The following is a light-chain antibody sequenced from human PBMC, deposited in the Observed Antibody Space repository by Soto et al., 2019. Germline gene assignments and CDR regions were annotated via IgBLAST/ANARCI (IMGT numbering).Light chain of an antibody. V-gene: IGKV3-15*01. CDR3: QQYNNWPPLT. CDR2: GAS. J-gene: IGKJ4*01. Sequence: IVVTQSPATLSLSPGERATVSCRASESVSSNLAWYQQKPGQAPRLLIYGASTRATGIPARFSGSGSGTEFTLTISSLQSEDFAVYYCQQYNNWPPLTFGGGTKVDIK. CDR1: ESVSSN.